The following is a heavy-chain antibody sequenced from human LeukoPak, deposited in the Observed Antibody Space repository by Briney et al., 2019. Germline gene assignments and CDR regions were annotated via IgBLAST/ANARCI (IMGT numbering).Heavy chain of an antibody. Sequence: GGSLRLSCAASGFTFSSYAMSWVRQAPGKGLEWVSAISGSGDSTYYADSVKGRFTISRDNSKNTLYLQMNSLRAENTAVYYCAKDPRPDTAMVDYWGQGTLVTVSS. CDR3: AKDPRPDTAMVDY. V-gene: IGHV3-23*01. D-gene: IGHD5-18*01. CDR1: GFTFSSYA. CDR2: ISGSGDST. J-gene: IGHJ4*02.